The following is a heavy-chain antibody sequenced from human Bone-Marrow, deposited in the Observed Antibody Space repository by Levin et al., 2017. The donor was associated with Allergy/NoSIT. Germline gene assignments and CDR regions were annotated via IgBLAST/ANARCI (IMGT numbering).Heavy chain of an antibody. CDR2: IYYSGST. D-gene: IGHD3-10*01. J-gene: IGHJ4*02. Sequence: PSETLSLTCTVSGGSISSSSYYWGWIRQPPGKGLEWIGSIYYSGSTYYNPSLKSRVTISVDTSKNQFSLKLSSVTAADTAVYYCARSITMVRGVIMYNDYWGQGTLVTVSS. CDR1: GGSISSSSYY. V-gene: IGHV4-39*01. CDR3: ARSITMVRGVIMYNDY.